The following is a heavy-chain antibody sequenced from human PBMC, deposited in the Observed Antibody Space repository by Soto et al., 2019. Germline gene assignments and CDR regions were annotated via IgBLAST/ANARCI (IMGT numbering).Heavy chain of an antibody. V-gene: IGHV3-30*02. Sequence: GGSLRLSCAASGFTFSSYGMHWVRQAPGKGLEWVAVIWYDGSNKYYADSVKGRFTISRDNSKNTLYLQMNSLRAEDTAVYYCAKDTFYYYRSGYYIFDYWGQGTPVTVSA. CDR2: IWYDGSNK. CDR3: AKDTFYYYRSGYYIFDY. D-gene: IGHD3-22*01. CDR1: GFTFSSYG. J-gene: IGHJ4*02.